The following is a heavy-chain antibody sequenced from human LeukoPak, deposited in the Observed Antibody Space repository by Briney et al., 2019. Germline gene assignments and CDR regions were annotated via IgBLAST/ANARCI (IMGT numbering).Heavy chain of an antibody. CDR1: GFTFSSYA. D-gene: IGHD3-10*01. V-gene: IGHV3-23*01. CDR2: ISGSGGST. CDR3: AKDRYPEIITTAD. Sequence: PGGSLRLSCAASGFTFSSYAMSWVRQAPGKGLEWVSVISGSGGSTYYADSVKGRFTISRDNSKNTLYLQMSSLRADDTAVYYCAKDRYPEIITTADWGQGTLVTVSS. J-gene: IGHJ4*02.